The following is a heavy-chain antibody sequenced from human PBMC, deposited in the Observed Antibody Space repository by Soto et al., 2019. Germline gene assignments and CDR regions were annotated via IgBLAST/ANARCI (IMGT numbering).Heavy chain of an antibody. Sequence: QVQLQESGPGLVKPSETLSLTCTVPGGSVNISTYYWSWIRQPPGKGLEWIGFIHYSGSTNYNHPLKSRVTMSVDTSKNQFSLKLTSVNAADTAVYYCTRGGDAYKNGHWGQGTLVTVSS. D-gene: IGHD2-21*01. CDR2: IHYSGST. V-gene: IGHV4-61*01. J-gene: IGHJ4*02. CDR3: TRGGDAYKNGH. CDR1: GGSVNISTYY.